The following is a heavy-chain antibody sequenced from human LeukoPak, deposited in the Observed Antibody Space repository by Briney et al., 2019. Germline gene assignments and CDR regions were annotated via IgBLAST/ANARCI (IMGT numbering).Heavy chain of an antibody. CDR3: ASFGLSTVTTGGDY. J-gene: IGHJ4*02. CDR2: IYTSGST. CDR1: GGSISSGSYY. Sequence: SETLSLTCTVSGGSISSGSYYWSWLRQPAGTGLEWIGRIYTSGSTNYNPSLKSRVTISVDTSKNQFSLKLSSVTATDTAVYYCASFGLSTVTTGGDYWGQGTLVTVSS. D-gene: IGHD4-17*01. V-gene: IGHV4-61*02.